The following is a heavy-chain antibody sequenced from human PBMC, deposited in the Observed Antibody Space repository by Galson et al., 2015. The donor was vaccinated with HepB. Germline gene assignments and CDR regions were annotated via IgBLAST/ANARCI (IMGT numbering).Heavy chain of an antibody. CDR3: ARVYYDSRGFYYLDY. Sequence: SVKVSCKASGYTFTSYHMHWVRQAPGQGLEWMGVINSSGGGTTYAQKFHGRVTMTRDTSTSTVYMALSSLTSEDTAVYYCARVYYDSRGFYYLDYWAREPWSPSPQ. CDR2: INSSGGGT. D-gene: IGHD3-22*01. J-gene: IGHJ4*02. V-gene: IGHV1-46*03. CDR1: GYTFTSYH.